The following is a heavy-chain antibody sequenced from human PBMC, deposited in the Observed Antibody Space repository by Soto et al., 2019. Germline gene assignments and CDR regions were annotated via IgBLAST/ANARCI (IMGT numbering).Heavy chain of an antibody. V-gene: IGHV1-18*01. J-gene: IGHJ5*02. D-gene: IGHD3-10*01. CDR3: ARLYYFDSGSFSQFDP. CDR1: GYTFTSYG. CDR2: ISAYNGNT. Sequence: ASVKVSCKAPGYTFTSYGISGVRQAPGQGLEWMGWISAYNGNTNYAQKLQGRVTMTTDTSTSTAYMELRSLRSDDTAVYYCARLYYFDSGSFSQFDPWGQGTLVTVSS.